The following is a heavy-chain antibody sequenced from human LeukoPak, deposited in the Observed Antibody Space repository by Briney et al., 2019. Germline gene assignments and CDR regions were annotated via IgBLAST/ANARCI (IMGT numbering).Heavy chain of an antibody. D-gene: IGHD3-10*01. CDR3: ARRFTMVRGTRRDGLDI. J-gene: IGHJ3*02. CDR2: IYYSGST. Sequence: PSQTLSLTCTVSGGSISINDYYWSWIRQTPGKGLEWIGYIYYSGSTYYNPSLKSRVTISVDTSKNQFSLKLTSVTAADTAVYYCARRFTMVRGTRRDGLDIWGQGTMVTVSS. CDR1: GGSISINDYY. V-gene: IGHV4-30-4*01.